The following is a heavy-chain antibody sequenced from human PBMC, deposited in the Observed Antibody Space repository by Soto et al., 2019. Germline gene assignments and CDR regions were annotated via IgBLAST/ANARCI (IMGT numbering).Heavy chain of an antibody. J-gene: IGHJ6*03. Sequence: QVQLQESGPGLVKPSETLSLTCTVSGGSISNHYWSWIRQPPGKGLEWIGYIYYSGSTNYNPSLKSRVTISVDTSKNQFSLKLSSVTAADTAVYYCARDNTNIEATYHFYYPDVWGKGTTVTVSS. V-gene: IGHV4-59*11. CDR3: ARDNTNIEATYHFYYPDV. CDR2: IYYSGST. CDR1: GGSISNHY. D-gene: IGHD5-12*01.